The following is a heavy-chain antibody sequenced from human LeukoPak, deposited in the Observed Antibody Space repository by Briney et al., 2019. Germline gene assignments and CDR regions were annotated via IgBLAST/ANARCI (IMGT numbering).Heavy chain of an antibody. CDR2: ISGSGGTT. CDR3: AKFRAASYYYYGMDV. J-gene: IGHJ6*02. V-gene: IGHV3-23*01. Sequence: GGSLRLSCAASGFTFSSYAMSWVRQAPGKGLEWVSGISGSGGTTYYADSVKGHFTISRDNFKNTLYVQMNSLRAKDTAVYYCAKFRAASYYYYGMDVWGQGTTVTVSS. CDR1: GFTFSSYA. D-gene: IGHD6-25*01.